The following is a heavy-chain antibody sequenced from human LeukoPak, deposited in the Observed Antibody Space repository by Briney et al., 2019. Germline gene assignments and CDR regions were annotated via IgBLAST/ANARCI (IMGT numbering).Heavy chain of an antibody. D-gene: IGHD2-2*01. V-gene: IGHV1-18*01. CDR1: GYTFTSYG. Sequence: ASVKVSCKAPGYTFTSYGISWVRQAPGQGLEWMGWISAYNGNTNYAQKLQGRVTMTTDTSTSTAYMELRSLRSDDTAVYYCARDGKCSSTSCYYKGFDYWGQGTLVTVSS. CDR2: ISAYNGNT. J-gene: IGHJ4*02. CDR3: ARDGKCSSTSCYYKGFDY.